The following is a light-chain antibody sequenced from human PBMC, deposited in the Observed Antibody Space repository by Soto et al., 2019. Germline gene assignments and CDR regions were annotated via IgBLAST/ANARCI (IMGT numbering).Light chain of an antibody. CDR1: QSVSSY. J-gene: IGKJ2*01. CDR2: DAS. V-gene: IGKV3-11*01. CDR3: QPRSNWPPYT. Sequence: EIVLTQSPATLSSSPGERATLSCRASQSVSSYLAWYQQKPGQAPRLLIYDASNRATGIPARFSGSGSGTDFTLTISGLEPEYVAVYYYQPRSNWPPYTFGQGTKLEIK.